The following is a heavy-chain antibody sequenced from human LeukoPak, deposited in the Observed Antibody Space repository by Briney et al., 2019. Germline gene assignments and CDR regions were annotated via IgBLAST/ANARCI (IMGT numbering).Heavy chain of an antibody. Sequence: PGGSLRLSCAASGFSFSSYWMSWVRQAPGKGLEWVANIKEDGSEKYYVDSVKGRFTISRDNAENSLYLQMNSLRAEDTAVYYCAKANILLWFGEFWDAFDIWGQGTMVTVSS. J-gene: IGHJ3*02. CDR2: IKEDGSEK. D-gene: IGHD3-10*01. CDR1: GFSFSSYW. V-gene: IGHV3-7*03. CDR3: AKANILLWFGEFWDAFDI.